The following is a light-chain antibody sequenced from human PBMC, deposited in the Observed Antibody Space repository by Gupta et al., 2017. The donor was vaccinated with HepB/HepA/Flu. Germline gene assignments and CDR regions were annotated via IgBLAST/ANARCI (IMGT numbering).Light chain of an antibody. V-gene: IGLV3-1*01. CDR3: RAYASNTFYV. J-gene: IGLJ1*01. CDR2: EVT. CDR1: KLGDKY. Sequence: SYELHPAPSASVSPRQTASITCAGDKLGDKYTSWYLQKPGQSPVLVIYEVTKRPSGIPERFSGSKSGNTATLTISGPQAVDEADYYCRAYASNTFYVFGTGTKVTVL.